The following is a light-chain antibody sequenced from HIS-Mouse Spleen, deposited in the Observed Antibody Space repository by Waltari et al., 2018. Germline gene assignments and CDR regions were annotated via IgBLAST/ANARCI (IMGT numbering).Light chain of an antibody. Sequence: DSQLIQSPSLLSESVGDRVTITCRASQGISSYLAWYHQKPGKAPKLLIYAASTLQSGVPSRFSGSGSGTEFTLTISSLQPEDFATYYCQQLNSYPPTFGQGTKVEIK. V-gene: IGKV1-9*01. J-gene: IGKJ1*01. CDR1: QGISSY. CDR3: QQLNSYPPT. CDR2: AAS.